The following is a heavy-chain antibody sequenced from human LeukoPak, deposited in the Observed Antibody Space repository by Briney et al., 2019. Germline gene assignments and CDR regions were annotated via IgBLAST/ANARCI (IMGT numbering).Heavy chain of an antibody. J-gene: IGHJ4*02. D-gene: IGHD3-22*01. CDR2: IYYSGST. Sequence: SETLSLTCTVSGGSISSSSYYWGWIRQPPGKGLEWIGSIYYSGSTYYNPSLKSRVTISIDTSKNQFSLKLSSVTAADTAVYYCARVRVLTYYYDSSGYDYWGQGTLVTVSS. CDR1: GGSISSSSYY. CDR3: ARVRVLTYYYDSSGYDY. V-gene: IGHV4-39*07.